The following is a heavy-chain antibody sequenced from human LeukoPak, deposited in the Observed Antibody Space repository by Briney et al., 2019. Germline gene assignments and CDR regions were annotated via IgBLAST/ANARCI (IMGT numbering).Heavy chain of an antibody. J-gene: IGHJ4*02. V-gene: IGHV3-30*18. Sequence: PGGSLRLSCAASGFTFSSYGMHWVRQAPGKGLEWVAVISYDGSNKYYADSVKGRFTISRDNSKNTLYLQMNSLRAEDTAVYYCAKDLAYDSSGYYPPSFDYWGQGTLVTVSS. D-gene: IGHD3-22*01. CDR1: GFTFSSYG. CDR2: ISYDGSNK. CDR3: AKDLAYDSSGYYPPSFDY.